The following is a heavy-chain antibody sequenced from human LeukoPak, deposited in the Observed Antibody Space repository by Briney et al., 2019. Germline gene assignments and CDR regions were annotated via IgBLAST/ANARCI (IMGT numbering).Heavy chain of an antibody. Sequence: SETLSLTCTVSGDSISSYYWSWIRQPPGTGLEWIGYIYASGSANYNPSLKSRVTISADTSKSHFSLKLSSVTAADTAVYYCARLSQRAWFDPWGQGTLVTVSS. J-gene: IGHJ5*02. V-gene: IGHV4-59*08. CDR2: IYASGSA. CDR1: GDSISSYY. CDR3: ARLSQRAWFDP.